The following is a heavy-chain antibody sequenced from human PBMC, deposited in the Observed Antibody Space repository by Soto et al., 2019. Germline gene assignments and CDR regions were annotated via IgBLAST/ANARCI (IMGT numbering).Heavy chain of an antibody. CDR1: GPTVIRGGCY. J-gene: IGHJ4*02. CDR2: IYYSGST. CDR3: ASDNYGGANFDY. Sequence: SDTLSLSCRVSGPTVIRGGCYWRWIRQPPGKGLEWIGYIYYSGSTNYNPSLKSRVTISVDTSKNQFSLKLSSVTAADTAVYYCASDNYGGANFDYWGQGTLVTVSS. D-gene: IGHD4-17*01. V-gene: IGHV4-61*08.